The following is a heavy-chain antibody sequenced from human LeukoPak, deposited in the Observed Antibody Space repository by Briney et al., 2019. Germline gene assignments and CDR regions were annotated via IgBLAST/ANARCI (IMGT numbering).Heavy chain of an antibody. D-gene: IGHD3-10*01. CDR2: IYYSGST. CDR1: GGSMSSYY. Sequence: SEILSLTCTVSGGSMSSYYWTWIRQPPGKGLEWIGNIYYSGSTNYNPSLKSRVTISVDTSKNQFSLKLSSVTAADTAVYYCARHGGDSPGYWGQGTLVTVSS. V-gene: IGHV4-59*08. J-gene: IGHJ4*02. CDR3: ARHGGDSPGY.